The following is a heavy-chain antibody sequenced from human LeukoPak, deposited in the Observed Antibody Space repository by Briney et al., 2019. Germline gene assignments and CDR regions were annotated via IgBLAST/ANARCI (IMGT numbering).Heavy chain of an antibody. CDR2: ISSSSSTI. V-gene: IGHV3-48*03. CDR3: AREVNYYYYMDV. D-gene: IGHD4-11*01. J-gene: IGHJ6*03. Sequence: GGSLRLSCAASGFTFSSYEMNWVRQAPGKGLEWVSYISSSSSTIYYADSVKGRFTISRDNAKNSLYLQMNSLRAEDTAVYYCAREVNYYYYMDVWGKGTTVTVSS. CDR1: GFTFSSYE.